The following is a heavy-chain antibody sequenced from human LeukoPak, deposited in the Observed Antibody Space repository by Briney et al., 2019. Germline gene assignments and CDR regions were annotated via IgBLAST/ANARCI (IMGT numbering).Heavy chain of an antibody. CDR3: ARGPFSDFWSGYYANWFDP. Sequence: SETLSLTCAVSGYSISSGYYWGWIRQPPGKGLEWIGSIYHSGSTYYNPSLKSRVTISVDTSKNQFSLKLSSVTAADTAVYYCARGPFSDFWSGYYANWFDPWGQGTLVTVSS. CDR2: IYHSGST. D-gene: IGHD3-3*01. J-gene: IGHJ5*02. CDR1: GYSISSGYY. V-gene: IGHV4-38-2*01.